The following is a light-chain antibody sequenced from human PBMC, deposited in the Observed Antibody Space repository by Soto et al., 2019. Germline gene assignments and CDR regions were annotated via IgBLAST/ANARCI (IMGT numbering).Light chain of an antibody. CDR2: EVS. J-gene: IGLJ1*01. CDR3: RSYAGSNNYV. CDR1: SSDVGGYNY. V-gene: IGLV2-8*01. Sequence: QSVLTQPPSASGSPGQSVTISCTGTSSDVGGYNYVSWYQQHPGKAPKLMIYEVSKRPSRVPDRFDGSKSANTASLIVSGLQAEDEADYYCRSYAGSNNYVFGTGTKVTVL.